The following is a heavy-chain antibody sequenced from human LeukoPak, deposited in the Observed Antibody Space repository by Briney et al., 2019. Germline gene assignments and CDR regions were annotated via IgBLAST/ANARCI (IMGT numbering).Heavy chain of an antibody. V-gene: IGHV3-33*08. D-gene: IGHD6-13*01. CDR1: GFTFSSYA. CDR3: ARDLSTIAAAGTFDY. Sequence: GGSLRLSCAASGFTFSSYAMSWVRQAPGKGLEWVAVIWYDGSNKYYADSVKGRFTISRDNSKNTLYLQMNSLRAEDTAVYYCARDLSTIAAAGTFDYWGQGTLVTVSS. CDR2: IWYDGSNK. J-gene: IGHJ4*02.